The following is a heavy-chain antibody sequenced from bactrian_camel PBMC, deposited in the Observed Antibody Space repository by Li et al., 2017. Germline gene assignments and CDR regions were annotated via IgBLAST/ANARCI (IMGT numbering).Heavy chain of an antibody. Sequence: HVQLVESGGGLVETGGSLRLSCVASGFTFSSYYMSWVRQAPGKGLEWVSSIYPGNPSIYPGGGSTYYADSVKGRFTISRDNAKNTAYLETNTLKSEDTALYYCATDYGLGVFGYWGQGTQVTVS. CDR3: ATDYGLGVFGY. CDR2: IYPGNPSIYPGGGST. V-gene: IGHV3-2*01. CDR1: GFTFSSYY. D-gene: IGHD5*01. J-gene: IGHJ6*01.